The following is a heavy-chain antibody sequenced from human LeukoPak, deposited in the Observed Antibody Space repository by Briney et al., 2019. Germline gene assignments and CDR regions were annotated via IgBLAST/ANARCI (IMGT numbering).Heavy chain of an antibody. CDR1: GGSISSSSYY. D-gene: IGHD5-24*01. J-gene: IGHJ4*02. CDR3: ARGPDGYNLGPY. V-gene: IGHV4-39*01. CDR2: IYYSGST. Sequence: PSETLSLTCTVSGGSISSSSYYWGWIRQPPGKGLEWIGSIYYSGSTYYNPSLKSRVTISVDTSKNQFSLKLSSVTAADTAVYYCARGPDGYNLGPYWGLGTLVTVSS.